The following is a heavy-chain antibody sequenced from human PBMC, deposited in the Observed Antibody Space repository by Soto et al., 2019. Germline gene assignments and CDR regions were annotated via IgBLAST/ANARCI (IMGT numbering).Heavy chain of an antibody. D-gene: IGHD5-12*01. V-gene: IGHV4-34*01. CDR2: INHSGST. CDR1: GGSFSGYY. CDR3: ARGGYDQIDAFDI. J-gene: IGHJ3*02. Sequence: PSETLSLTCAVYGGSFSGYYWSWIRQPPGKGLEWIGEINHSGSTNYNPSLKSRVTISVNTSKNQFSLKLSSVTAADTAVYYCARGGYDQIDAFDIWGQGTMVTVSS.